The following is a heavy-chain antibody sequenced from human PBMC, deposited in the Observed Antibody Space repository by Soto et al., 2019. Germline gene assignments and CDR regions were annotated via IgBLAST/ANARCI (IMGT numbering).Heavy chain of an antibody. CDR3: ARRYSSAFDI. Sequence: SETLSLTCTVSGGSISSYYWSWVRQPPGKGLEWIGYIYYSGSTNYNPSLKSRVTISVDTSKNQFSLKLSSVTAADTAVYYCARRYSSAFDIWGQGTMVTVSS. CDR2: IYYSGST. J-gene: IGHJ3*02. V-gene: IGHV4-59*08. D-gene: IGHD6-13*01. CDR1: GGSISSYY.